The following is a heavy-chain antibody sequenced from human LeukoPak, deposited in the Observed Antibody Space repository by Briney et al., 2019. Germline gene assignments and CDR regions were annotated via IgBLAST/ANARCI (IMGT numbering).Heavy chain of an antibody. D-gene: IGHD3-16*01. Sequence: PGGSLRLSCEASGFTLSTYWMNWVRQVPGKGLDWVAKINPDGSGKRYVDSVKGRFTIARDNAANSLSLQMNSLRAEDTAVYYCASWGAGGNSWGQGTLVTVSS. J-gene: IGHJ4*02. CDR2: INPDGSGK. CDR3: ASWGAGGNS. CDR1: GFTLSTYW. V-gene: IGHV3-7*01.